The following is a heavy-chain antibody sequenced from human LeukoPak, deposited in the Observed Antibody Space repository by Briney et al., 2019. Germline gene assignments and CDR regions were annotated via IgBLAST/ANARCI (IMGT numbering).Heavy chain of an antibody. D-gene: IGHD3-9*01. J-gene: IGHJ6*02. CDR3: TTELGPSYYDILTGYFGKFSYYYGMDV. V-gene: IGHV3-15*07. CDR1: GFTFSNAW. CDR2: IKSKTGGGTT. Sequence: GGSLRLSCAASGFTFSNAWMNWVRQAPGKGLEWVGRIKSKTGGGTTDYAAPVKGRFTISRDDLKNTLYLQMNSLKTEDTAVYYCTTELGPSYYDILTGYFGKFSYYYGMDVWGQGTTVTVSS.